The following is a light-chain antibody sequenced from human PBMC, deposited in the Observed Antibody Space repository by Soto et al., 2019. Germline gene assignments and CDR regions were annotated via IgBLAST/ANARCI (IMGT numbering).Light chain of an antibody. J-gene: IGKJ1*01. Sequence: DIQMTQSQSSLSASVGDRVTITCRASQSISSYLNWYQQKPGKATKLLIYAASSLQSGVPSRFSCSGSGTDFTLTISSLQPEDFATYYCQQSYSTPRTFGQGTKVEIK. CDR2: AAS. CDR1: QSISSY. V-gene: IGKV1-39*01. CDR3: QQSYSTPRT.